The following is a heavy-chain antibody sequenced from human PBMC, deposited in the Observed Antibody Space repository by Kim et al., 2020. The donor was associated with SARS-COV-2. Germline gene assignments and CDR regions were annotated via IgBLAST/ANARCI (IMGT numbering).Heavy chain of an antibody. CDR3: ARGAPSRKNAFDI. CDR2: ISYDGSNK. J-gene: IGHJ3*02. D-gene: IGHD6-13*01. CDR1: GFTFSSYG. V-gene: IGHV3-30*03. Sequence: GGSLRLSCAASGFTFSSYGMHWVRQAPGKGLEWVAVISYDGSNKYYADSVKGRFTISRDNSKNTLYLQMNSLRAEDTAVYYCARGAPSRKNAFDIWGQGTMVTVSS.